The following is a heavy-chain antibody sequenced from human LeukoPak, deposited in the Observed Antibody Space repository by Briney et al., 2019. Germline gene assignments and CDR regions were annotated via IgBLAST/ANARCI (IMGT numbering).Heavy chain of an antibody. J-gene: IGHJ3*02. Sequence: SETLSLTCAVYGGSFSGYYWSWIRHPPGKGLEWIGEINHSGSTNYNPSLKSRVTISVDTSKNQFSLKLSSVTAADTAVYYCAKTLSAAFDIWGQGTMVTVSS. CDR3: AKTLSAAFDI. CDR2: INHSGST. CDR1: GGSFSGYY. V-gene: IGHV4-34*01.